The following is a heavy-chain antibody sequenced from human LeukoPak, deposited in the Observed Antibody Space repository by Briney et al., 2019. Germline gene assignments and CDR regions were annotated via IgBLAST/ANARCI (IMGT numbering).Heavy chain of an antibody. CDR1: GGSISSGDYY. CDR3: ARKFDTYYFDY. CDR2: IYYSGST. J-gene: IGHJ4*02. Sequence: SETLSLTCTVSGGSISSGDYYWSWIRQPPGKGLEWIGYIYYSGSTYYNPSLKSRVTISVDTSKNQFSLKLSSVTAADTAVYYCARKFDTYYFDYWGLGTLVTVSS. V-gene: IGHV4-30-4*08. D-gene: IGHD3-10*01.